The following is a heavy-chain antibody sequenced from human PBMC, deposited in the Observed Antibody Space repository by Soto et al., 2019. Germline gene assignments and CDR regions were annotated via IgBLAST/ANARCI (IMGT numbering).Heavy chain of an antibody. V-gene: IGHV3-30*18. CDR2: ISYDGSNK. D-gene: IGHD6-13*01. CDR1: GFTLSSYG. J-gene: IGHJ6*02. Sequence: GGSLRLSCAASGFTLSSYGMHWVRQAPGKGLEWVAVISYDGSNKYYADSVKGRFTISRDNSKNTLYLQMNSLRAEDKAVYYCAKDEHSSSCHGPSYYYYGMDGWGHGIRVTVSS. CDR3: AKDEHSSSCHGPSYYYYGMDG.